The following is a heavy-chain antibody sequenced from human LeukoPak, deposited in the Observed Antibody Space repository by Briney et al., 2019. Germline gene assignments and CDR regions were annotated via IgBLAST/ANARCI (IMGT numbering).Heavy chain of an antibody. J-gene: IGHJ4*02. Sequence: ASVKVSCKASGYTFTTYGITWVRQAPGQGLEWMGWISTYNGNTNYAQKFQGRVTMTTDTSTSTAYMELRSQRSDDTAVYYCARVSLVGIAAAGTMDNWGQGTLVTVSS. V-gene: IGHV1-18*01. D-gene: IGHD6-13*01. CDR1: GYTFTTYG. CDR3: ARVSLVGIAAAGTMDN. CDR2: ISTYNGNT.